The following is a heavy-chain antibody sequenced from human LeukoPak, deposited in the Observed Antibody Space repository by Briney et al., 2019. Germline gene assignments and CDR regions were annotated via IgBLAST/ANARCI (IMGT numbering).Heavy chain of an antibody. CDR2: IRSKAYGGTT. D-gene: IGHD3-3*01. J-gene: IGHJ4*02. V-gene: IGHV3-49*04. Sequence: GGSLRLSCTASGFTFGDYAMSWVRQAPGKGLEWVGFIRSKAYGGTTEYAASVKGRFTISRDDSKSIAYLQMNSLKTEDTAVYYCTRDPTIFGVVITHYYWGQGTLVTVSS. CDR3: TRDPTIFGVVITHYY. CDR1: GFTFGDYA.